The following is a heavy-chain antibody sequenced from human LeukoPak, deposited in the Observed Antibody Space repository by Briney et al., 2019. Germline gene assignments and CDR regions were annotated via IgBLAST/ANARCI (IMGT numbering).Heavy chain of an antibody. V-gene: IGHV1-2*02. CDR2: INPNSGGT. Sequence: ASVRVSCKASGYTFTGYYMHWVRQAPGQGLEWMGWINPNSGGTNYAQKFQGRVTMTRDTSISTAYMELSRLRSDDTAAYYCVMDYDFWSGPKNYYYYMDVWGKGPTVTVSS. CDR3: VMDYDFWSGPKNYYYYMDV. CDR1: GYTFTGYY. D-gene: IGHD3-3*01. J-gene: IGHJ6*03.